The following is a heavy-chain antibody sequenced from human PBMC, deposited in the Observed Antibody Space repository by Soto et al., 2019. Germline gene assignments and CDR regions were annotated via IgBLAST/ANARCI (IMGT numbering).Heavy chain of an antibody. D-gene: IGHD2-15*01. J-gene: IGHJ1*01. CDR1: GFTFSSYA. Sequence: GGSLRLSCAASGFTFSSYAMSWVRQAPGKGLEWVSAISGSGGSTYYADSVKGRFTISRDNSKNTLYLQMNSLRAEDTAVYYCANTGYCSGGSCIIQQSEYFQHWGQGTLVTVSS. CDR3: ANTGYCSGGSCIIQQSEYFQH. V-gene: IGHV3-23*01. CDR2: ISGSGGST.